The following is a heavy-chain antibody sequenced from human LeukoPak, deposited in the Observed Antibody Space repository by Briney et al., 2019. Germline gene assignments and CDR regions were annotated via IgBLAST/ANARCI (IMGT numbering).Heavy chain of an antibody. CDR1: GGSISSASYY. V-gene: IGHV4-61*02. CDR2: IYTSGGT. Sequence: SETLSLTCTVSGGSISSASYYWSWIRQPAGKGLEWIGRIYTSGGTNYNPSLKSRVTISIDTSKNQFSLKLSSVTAADTAVYYCARRYGDYGYGWFDPWGQGTLVTVSS. J-gene: IGHJ5*02. CDR3: ARRYGDYGYGWFDP. D-gene: IGHD4-17*01.